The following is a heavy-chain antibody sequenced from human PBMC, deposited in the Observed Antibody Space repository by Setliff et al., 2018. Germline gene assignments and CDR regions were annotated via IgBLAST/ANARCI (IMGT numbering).Heavy chain of an antibody. Sequence: GGSLRLSCAVSGFTFSNHGMNWVRQAPGKGLEWVSYINSWGTTKYYADSVKGRFTISRDNAKNSLYLDLNSLRGEDMAVYYCAREGGTAMVKTYYHGLHVWGQGTAVTVSS. CDR2: INSWGTTK. CDR1: GFTFSNHG. J-gene: IGHJ6*02. D-gene: IGHD5-18*01. V-gene: IGHV3-48*03. CDR3: AREGGTAMVKTYYHGLHV.